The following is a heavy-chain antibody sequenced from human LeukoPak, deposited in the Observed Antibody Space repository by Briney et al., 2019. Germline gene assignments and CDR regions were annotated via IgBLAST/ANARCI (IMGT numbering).Heavy chain of an antibody. J-gene: IGHJ4*02. CDR3: ARHSYDSSGYWFFFDY. CDR2: INHSGST. V-gene: IGHV4-34*01. Sequence: SETLSLTCAVYGGSFSGYYWSWIRQPPGKGPEWIGEINHSGSTNYNPSLKSRVTISVDTSKNQFSLKLSSVTAADTAVYYCARHSYDSSGYWFFFDYWGQGTLVTVSS. D-gene: IGHD3-22*01. CDR1: GGSFSGYY.